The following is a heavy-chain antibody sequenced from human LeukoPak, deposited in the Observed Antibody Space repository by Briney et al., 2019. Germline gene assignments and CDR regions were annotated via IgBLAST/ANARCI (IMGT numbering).Heavy chain of an antibody. CDR3: VSSLHGFSYGPGY. D-gene: IGHD3-10*01. CDR2: ISPTTAYI. CDR1: GFIFSTYW. Sequence: GGSLRLSCTGSGFIFSTYWMHWVRQAPGKGLDWVSSISPTTAYIHYADSMKGRFTISRDNARRSLYLQMNSLRVEDTAMYYCVSSLHGFSYGPGYWGQGTLVIVSS. J-gene: IGHJ4*02. V-gene: IGHV3-21*01.